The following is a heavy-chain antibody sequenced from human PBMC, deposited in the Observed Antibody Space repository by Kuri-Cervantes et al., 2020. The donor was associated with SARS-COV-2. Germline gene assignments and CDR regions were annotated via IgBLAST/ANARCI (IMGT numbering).Heavy chain of an antibody. J-gene: IGHJ4*02. CDR2: INPNSGGT. CDR3: ARESHPRPFWGDYPYFHQ. D-gene: IGHD3-3*01. V-gene: IGHV1-2*02. CDR1: GYTFTGYY. Sequence: ASVKVSCKASGYTFTGYYMHWVRQAPGQGLEWMGWINPNSGGTNYAQKFQGRVTMTRDTSISTLYMELNRLKSDDTAVHFCARESHPRPFWGDYPYFHQWGQGSLVTVSS.